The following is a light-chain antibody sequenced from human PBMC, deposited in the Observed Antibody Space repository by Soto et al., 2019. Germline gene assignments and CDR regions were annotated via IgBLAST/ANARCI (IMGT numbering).Light chain of an antibody. Sequence: EIVMTQSPVTLSVSPGEGVTLSCRASQSVYSNLAWYQQKPGQAPRLLIYDASARATDIPPGFSCSGSVTAFILTVRRLQSEDFAGYYYHQYNTWPLTFGGGTKVEIK. CDR1: QSVYSN. CDR2: DAS. CDR3: HQYNTWPLT. J-gene: IGKJ4*01. V-gene: IGKV3-15*01.